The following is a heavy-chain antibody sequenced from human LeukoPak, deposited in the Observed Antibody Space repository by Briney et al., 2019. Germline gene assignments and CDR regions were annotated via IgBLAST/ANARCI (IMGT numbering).Heavy chain of an antibody. CDR1: GFTFSSYA. V-gene: IGHV3-23*01. J-gene: IGHJ4*02. D-gene: IGHD5-18*01. CDR3: AKDPAMANEYYFDY. CDR2: ISGSGGST. Sequence: GGSLRLSCAASGFTFSSYAMSWVRQAPGKGLEWVSAISGSGGSTYYADSVKGRFTISRDNSKDMLYLQMNSLRAEDTAVYYCAKDPAMANEYYFDYWGQGTPVTVSS.